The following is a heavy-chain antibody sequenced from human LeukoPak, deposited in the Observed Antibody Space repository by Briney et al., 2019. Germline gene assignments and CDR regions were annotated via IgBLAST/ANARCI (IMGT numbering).Heavy chain of an antibody. D-gene: IGHD6-19*01. Sequence: PGGSLRLSCAASGITFSSFAMSWIRQAPGKGLEWVSAISASGGSTYYADSVQGRFTISRDSSKNTLYLQMNSLRADDTAVYYCAQSIAVPRIPTFDVWGQGTVVAVSS. CDR2: ISASGGST. V-gene: IGHV3-23*01. CDR1: GITFSSFA. CDR3: AQSIAVPRIPTFDV. J-gene: IGHJ3*01.